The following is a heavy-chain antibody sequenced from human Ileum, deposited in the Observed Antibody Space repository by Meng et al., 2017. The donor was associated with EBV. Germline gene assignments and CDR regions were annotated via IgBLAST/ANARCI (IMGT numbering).Heavy chain of an antibody. J-gene: IGHJ5*02. CDR3: AREARSSGYHPGIGP. D-gene: IGHD3-22*01. CDR1: GGFFSGYY. V-gene: IGHV4-34*02. Sequence: VQLQQWGAGLLKPSETLSLTGAVYGGFFSGYYWSWIRQSPGKGLEWIGEINHSGSTNYNPSLKSRVTISVDTSKNQFSLKLTSVTAADTAVYYCAREARSSGYHPGIGPWGQGTLVTVSS. CDR2: INHSGST.